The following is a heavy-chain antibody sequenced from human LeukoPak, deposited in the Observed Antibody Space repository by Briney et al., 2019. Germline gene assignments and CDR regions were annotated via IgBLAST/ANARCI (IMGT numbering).Heavy chain of an antibody. CDR3: ARRPWGGMDV. CDR1: GGPISTDY. V-gene: IGHV4-59*01. CDR2: IHSGST. D-gene: IGHD1-26*01. Sequence: SETLSLTCTVSGGPISTDYWNWIRQPPGKGLEWVGYIHSGSTNYNPSIKSRVTISVDTSKNQYSLNLYSVTAADTAVYFCARRPWGGMDVWGQGTTVTVSS. J-gene: IGHJ6*02.